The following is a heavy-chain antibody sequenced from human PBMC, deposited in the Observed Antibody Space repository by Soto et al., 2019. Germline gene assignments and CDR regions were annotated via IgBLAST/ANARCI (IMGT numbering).Heavy chain of an antibody. CDR1: GFTVSNNY. Sequence: EVQLVESGGGLVQPGGSLRLSCAASGFTVSNNYMSWVRQAPGKGLEWISVIYSGGSTYYADSVKGRFTISRHNSKNTLYLQMNSLIAEDTAVYYCAREVGHGWFDPWGQGTLVTVSS. CDR2: IYSGGST. CDR3: AREVGHGWFDP. V-gene: IGHV3-53*04. J-gene: IGHJ5*02.